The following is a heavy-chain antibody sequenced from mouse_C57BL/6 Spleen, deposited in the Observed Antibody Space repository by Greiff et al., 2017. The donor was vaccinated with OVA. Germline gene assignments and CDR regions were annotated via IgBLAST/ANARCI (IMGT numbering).Heavy chain of an antibody. Sequence: EVQRVESGGGLVQPGGSLSLSCAASGFTFTDYYMSWVRQPPGQALEWLGFIRNKANGYTTEYSASVKGRFTISRDTSQSILYLQMNALRAEDSATYYCTRYNYGSSSDYWGQGATLTVSS. CDR1: GFTFTDYY. D-gene: IGHD1-1*01. CDR3: TRYNYGSSSDY. CDR2: IRNKANGYTT. J-gene: IGHJ2*01. V-gene: IGHV7-3*01.